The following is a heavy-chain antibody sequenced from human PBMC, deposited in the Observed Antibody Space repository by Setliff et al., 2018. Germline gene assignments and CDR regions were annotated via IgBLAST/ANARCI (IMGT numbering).Heavy chain of an antibody. V-gene: IGHV4-34*01. J-gene: IGHJ3*02. CDR1: GGPFSGYY. Sequence: PSETLTLTCAAYGGPFSGYYWSWIRQPPGKGLEWIGEINHSGSTNYNPSLKSRVTISVDTSKNQFSLKLSSVTAADTAVYYSARDVRVASSSWFKSAFDIWGQGTMVTVSS. CDR3: ARDVRVASSSWFKSAFDI. CDR2: INHSGST. D-gene: IGHD6-13*01.